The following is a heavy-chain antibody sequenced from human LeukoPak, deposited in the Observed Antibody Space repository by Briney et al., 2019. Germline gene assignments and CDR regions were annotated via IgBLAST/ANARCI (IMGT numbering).Heavy chain of an antibody. J-gene: IGHJ3*02. V-gene: IGHV4-61*02. CDR2: IYTSGST. CDR3: ARSSGDGAFDI. Sequence: SHTLSLTCTVSGGSISSGSYYWGWIRQRAGTGLEYIGRIYTSGSTNYNPSLKSRVTISLDTSKNQFSLKLSSVTAADTAVYYCARSSGDGAFDIWGQGTMVTVSS. D-gene: IGHD7-27*01. CDR1: GGSISSGSYY.